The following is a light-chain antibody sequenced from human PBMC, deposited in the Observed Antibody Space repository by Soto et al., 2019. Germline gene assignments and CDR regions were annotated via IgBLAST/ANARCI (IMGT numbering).Light chain of an antibody. V-gene: IGLV2-18*02. CDR2: EVS. CDR3: SSYTTSSTLV. J-gene: IGLJ3*02. Sequence: QSVLTQPPSVSGSPGQSVTISCSGTNSDIGSYNRVSWYQQPPGTAPKLIIYEVSHRPSGVPARFSGSKSANAASLTISGLQAEDEADYYCSSYTTSSTLVFGGGTKHTVL. CDR1: NSDIGSYNR.